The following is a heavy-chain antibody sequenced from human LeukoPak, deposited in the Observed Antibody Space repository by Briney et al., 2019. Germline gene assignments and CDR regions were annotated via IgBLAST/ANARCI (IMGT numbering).Heavy chain of an antibody. J-gene: IGHJ3*02. Sequence: GGSLRLSCAASGFTFSSYAISWVRQAPGKGLEWVSAISGSGGSTYYADSVKGRFTISRDNSKNTLYLQMNSLRAEDTAVYYCAKWRGMSTYCGGDCFPNDAFDIWGQGTMVTVSS. D-gene: IGHD2-21*01. CDR3: AKWRGMSTYCGGDCFPNDAFDI. CDR1: GFTFSSYA. CDR2: ISGSGGST. V-gene: IGHV3-23*01.